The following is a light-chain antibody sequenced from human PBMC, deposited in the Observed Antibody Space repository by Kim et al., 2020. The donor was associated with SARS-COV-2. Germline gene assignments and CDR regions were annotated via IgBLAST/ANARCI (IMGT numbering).Light chain of an antibody. CDR1: NIGSKN. V-gene: IGLV3-9*01. CDR3: QVWESSTGV. CDR2: RDS. Sequence: VAPGQTARVTRGGNNIGSKNVHWYQQKPGQAPVLVIYRDSNRPSGIPERFSGSNSGNTATLTISRAQAGDEADYYCQVWESSTGVFGGGTKLTVL. J-gene: IGLJ3*02.